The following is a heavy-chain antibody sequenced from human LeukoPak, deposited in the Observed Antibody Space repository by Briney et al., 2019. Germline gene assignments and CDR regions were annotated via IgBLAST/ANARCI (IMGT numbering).Heavy chain of an antibody. CDR3: ASGYSSSWYRDY. Sequence: PGGSLRLSCAASGFTFSGSPMHWVRQAPGKGLEWVAIISRDGSSHYYAVSVKGRFTISRDNSKNTLYLQMNSLRAEDTAVYYCASGYSSSWYRDYWGQGTLVTVSS. V-gene: IGHV3-30*01. CDR1: GFTFSGSP. J-gene: IGHJ4*02. CDR2: ISRDGSSH. D-gene: IGHD6-13*01.